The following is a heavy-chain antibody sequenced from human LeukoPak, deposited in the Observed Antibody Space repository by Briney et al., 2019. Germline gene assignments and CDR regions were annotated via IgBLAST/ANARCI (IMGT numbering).Heavy chain of an antibody. CDR1: GGSISSGGYY. J-gene: IGHJ6*02. CDR2: IYYSGST. V-gene: IGHV4-31*03. CDR3: ARTLGDLYYGSGSYPRYYYYGMDV. Sequence: SETLSLTCTVSGGSISSGGYYWSWIRQHPGKGLEWIGYIYYSGSTYYNPSLKSRVTISVDTSKNQFSLKLSSVTAADTAVYYCARTLGDLYYGSGSYPRYYYYGMDVWGQGTTVTVSS. D-gene: IGHD3-10*01.